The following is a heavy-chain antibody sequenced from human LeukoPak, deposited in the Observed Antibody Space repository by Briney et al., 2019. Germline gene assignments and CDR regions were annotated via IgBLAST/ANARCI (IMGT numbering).Heavy chain of an antibody. CDR1: GYAFTSYG. Sequence: ASVKVSCKASGYAFTSYGISWVRQAPGQGLEWMGWIRAYNGNTNYAQKLQGRVTMTTDTSTSTAYMELRSLRSDDTAVYYCARAYGRSSTSWKFDYWGQGTLVTVSS. J-gene: IGHJ4*02. CDR3: ARAYGRSSTSWKFDY. CDR2: IRAYNGNT. D-gene: IGHD2-2*01. V-gene: IGHV1-18*04.